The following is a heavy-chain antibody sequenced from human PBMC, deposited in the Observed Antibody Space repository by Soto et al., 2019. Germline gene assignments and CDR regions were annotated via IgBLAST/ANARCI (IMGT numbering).Heavy chain of an antibody. CDR3: ASSTCLSIWWIRYYFDY. CDR1: GGSITSSGSA. CDR2: IDYSGNI. Sequence: PSETLSLTCNASGGSITSSGSAWGWIRQSPGKGLEWIGTIDYSGNIYYIPSLKGRVTISVDTSKNQISLKLSSVTAADTAVYFYASSTCLSIWWIRYYFDYWGQGTLVTVSS. D-gene: IGHD2-8*02. J-gene: IGHJ4*02. V-gene: IGHV4-39*01.